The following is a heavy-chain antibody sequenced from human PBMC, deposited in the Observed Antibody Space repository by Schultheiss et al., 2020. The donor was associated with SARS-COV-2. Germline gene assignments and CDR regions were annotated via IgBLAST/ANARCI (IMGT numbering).Heavy chain of an antibody. CDR3: AKDAAKVATLDY. Sequence: GGSLRLSCAASGFTFNTYAMSWVRQAPGKGLEWVSYISSSGSTIYYADSVKGRFTISRDNAKNSLYLQMNSLRAEDTAVYYCAKDAAKVATLDYWGQGTLVTVSS. CDR1: GFTFNTYA. J-gene: IGHJ4*02. V-gene: IGHV3-48*04. D-gene: IGHD5-12*01. CDR2: ISSSGSTI.